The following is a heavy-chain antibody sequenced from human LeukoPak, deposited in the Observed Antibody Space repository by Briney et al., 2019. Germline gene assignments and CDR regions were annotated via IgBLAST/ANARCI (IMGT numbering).Heavy chain of an antibody. D-gene: IGHD2-15*01. J-gene: IGHJ4*02. CDR1: GFTFSSYA. CDR2: ISYDGSNK. V-gene: IGHV3-30*04. CDR3: AREPMYAALDY. Sequence: GRSLRLSCAASGFTFSSYAMHWVRQAPGKGLEWVAVISYDGSNKYYADFVKGRFTISRDNSKNTLYLQMNSLRAEDTAVYYCAREPMYAALDYWGQGTLVTVSS.